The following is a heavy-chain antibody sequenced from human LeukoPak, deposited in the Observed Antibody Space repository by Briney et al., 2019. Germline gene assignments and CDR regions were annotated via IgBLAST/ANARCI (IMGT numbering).Heavy chain of an antibody. CDR1: GFTFSSCA. Sequence: GFLSVSCAASGFTFSSCAMSWVRQAPGKGLEWVSAISGSGGSTYYADSVKGRFTISRDNSKNTLYLQMNSLRAEDTAVYYCAKDVWTYYDFWSGYLTTAFDYWGQGTLVTVSS. J-gene: IGHJ4*02. V-gene: IGHV3-23*01. CDR3: AKDVWTYYDFWSGYLTTAFDY. D-gene: IGHD3-3*01. CDR2: ISGSGGST.